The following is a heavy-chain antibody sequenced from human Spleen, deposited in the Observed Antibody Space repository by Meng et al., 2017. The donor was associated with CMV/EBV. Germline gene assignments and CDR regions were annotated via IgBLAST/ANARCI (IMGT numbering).Heavy chain of an antibody. CDR2: ISAYNGNT. J-gene: IGHJ5*02. D-gene: IGHD1-26*01. CDR3: ARDLGGATSSWFDP. CDR1: GYTFTSYD. V-gene: IGHV1-18*01. Sequence: ASVKVSCKASGYTFTSYDISWVRQAPGQGLEWMGWISAYNGNTNYAQKLQGRVTMTTDTSTSTAYMELRSLRSDDTAVYYCARDLGGATSSWFDPWGQGTLVTVSS.